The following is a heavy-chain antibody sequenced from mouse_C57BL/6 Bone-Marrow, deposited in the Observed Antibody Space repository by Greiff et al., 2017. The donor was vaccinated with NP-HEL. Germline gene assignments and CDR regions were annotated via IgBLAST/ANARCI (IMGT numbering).Heavy chain of an antibody. Sequence: EVKLVESGGGLVQSGRSLRLSCATSGFTFSDFYMEWVRQAPGKGLEWIAASRNKANDYTTEYSASVKGRFIVSRDTSQSILYLQMNALRAEDTAIYYCAGDACGYYAMDYWGQGTSVTVSS. CDR1: GFTFSDFY. CDR2: SRNKANDYTT. CDR3: AGDACGYYAMDY. J-gene: IGHJ4*01. V-gene: IGHV7-1*01.